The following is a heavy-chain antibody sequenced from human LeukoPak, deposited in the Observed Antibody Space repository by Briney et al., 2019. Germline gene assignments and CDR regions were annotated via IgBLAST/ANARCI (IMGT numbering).Heavy chain of an antibody. CDR2: IYTSGNT. CDR3: AREPYCTNGVCSAY. J-gene: IGHJ4*02. V-gene: IGHV4-4*07. Sequence: SETLSLTCTVSGGSISSYYWSWIRQLAGKGLEWIGRIYTSGNTNYNPSLRSRVTMSVDTSKNQFSLKLSSVTAADTAVYYCAREPYCTNGVCSAYWGQRTLVTVSS. CDR1: GGSISSYY. D-gene: IGHD2-8*01.